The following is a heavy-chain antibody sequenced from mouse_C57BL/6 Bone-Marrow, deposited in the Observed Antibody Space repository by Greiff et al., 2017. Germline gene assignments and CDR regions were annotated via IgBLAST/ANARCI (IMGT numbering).Heavy chain of an antibody. V-gene: IGHV3-6*01. CDR1: GYSITSGYY. D-gene: IGHD2-1*01. CDR2: ISYDGSN. J-gene: IGHJ2*01. CDR3: ARVRGGKLDY. Sequence: EVHLVESGPGLVKPSPSLSLTCSVTGYSITSGYYWNWIRQFPGNKLEWMGYISYDGSNNYNPSLKNRNSITRDTSKNQIFLKLNSVTTEDTATYYCARVRGGKLDYWGQGTTLTVSS.